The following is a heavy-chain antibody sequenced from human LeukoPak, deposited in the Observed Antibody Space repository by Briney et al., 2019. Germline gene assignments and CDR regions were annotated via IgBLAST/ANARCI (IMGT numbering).Heavy chain of an antibody. V-gene: IGHV3-21*01. D-gene: IGHD3-22*01. J-gene: IGHJ4*02. CDR2: IFPSGGEI. CDR3: ARLTMIVVVIDY. CDR1: GFTFSTFA. Sequence: GGSLRLSCAASGFTFSTFAMIWVRQPPGKGLEWVSSIFPSGGEIHYADSVRGRFTISRDNAKNSLYLQMNSLRAEDTAVYYCARLTMIVVVIDYWGQGTLVTVSS.